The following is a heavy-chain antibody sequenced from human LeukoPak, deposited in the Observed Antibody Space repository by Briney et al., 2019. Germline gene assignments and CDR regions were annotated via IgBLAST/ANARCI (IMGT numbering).Heavy chain of an antibody. J-gene: IGHJ3*02. CDR3: ARPLAAGTNDAFDI. CDR1: GGSISSYY. V-gene: IGHV4-59*01. D-gene: IGHD6-13*01. CDR2: IYYSGST. Sequence: SETLSLTCTISGGSISSYYWSWIRQPPGKGLEWIGYIYYSGSTNYNPSLKSRVTISVDTSKNQFSLKLSSVTAADTAAYYCARPLAAGTNDAFDIWGQGTMVTVSS.